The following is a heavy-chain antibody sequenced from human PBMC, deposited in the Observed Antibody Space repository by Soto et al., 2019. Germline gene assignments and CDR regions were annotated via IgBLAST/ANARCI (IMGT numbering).Heavy chain of an antibody. CDR2: NIPVFGKA. V-gene: IGHV1-69*01. J-gene: IGHJ6*02. Sequence: QVQLVQSGAEVKKPGSSVKVSCKASGGTFSSYAISWVRQAPGQGLEWMGGNIPVFGKANYAQKFQGRVTITADESTSTAYMELSSLRSEDTAVYYCARDGSLRRYSYNHGMDVWGQGTTVTVSS. CDR3: ARDGSLRRYSYNHGMDV. D-gene: IGHD5-18*01. CDR1: GGTFSSYA.